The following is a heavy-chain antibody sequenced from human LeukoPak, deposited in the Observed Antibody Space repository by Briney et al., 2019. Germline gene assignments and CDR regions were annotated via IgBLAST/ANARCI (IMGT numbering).Heavy chain of an antibody. CDR1: GFTSSDYY. V-gene: IGHV3-11*01. Sequence: GGSLRLSCAASGFTSSDYYMSWIRQAPGKGLEWVSYISSSGSTIYYADSVKGRFTISRDHAKNSLYLQMNSLRAEDTAVYYCARVPYSSGRYYYYYYYMDAWGKGTTVTVSS. CDR3: ARVPYSSGRYYYYYYYMDA. J-gene: IGHJ6*03. D-gene: IGHD6-19*01. CDR2: ISSSGSTI.